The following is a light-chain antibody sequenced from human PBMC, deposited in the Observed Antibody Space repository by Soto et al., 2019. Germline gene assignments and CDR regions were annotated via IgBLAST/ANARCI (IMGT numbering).Light chain of an antibody. CDR3: QQYDFLPLT. CDR2: GAS. Sequence: EVVLTQSPDTLSLSPGDRATLSCRASQSVSRNYLAWYQQKPGQTPRLLIFGASNRAADIPARFSASGSGTDFTLTISGLEPDDFAVYYCQQYDFLPLTFGGGTRL. CDR1: QSVSRNY. V-gene: IGKV3-20*01. J-gene: IGKJ4*01.